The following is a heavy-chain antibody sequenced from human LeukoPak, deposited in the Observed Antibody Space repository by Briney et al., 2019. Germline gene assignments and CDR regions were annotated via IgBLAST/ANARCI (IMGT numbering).Heavy chain of an antibody. CDR1: GFTFSSYA. CDR3: AKFGAYCGGDCYYYFDY. Sequence: GGSLRLSCAASGFTFSSYAMSWVRQAPGKGLEWVSAISGSGGSTYYADSVKGRFTISRDNSKNTLYLQMNSLRAEDTAVYYCAKFGAYCGGDCYYYFDYWGQGTLVTVPS. V-gene: IGHV3-23*01. CDR2: ISGSGGST. D-gene: IGHD2-21*02. J-gene: IGHJ4*02.